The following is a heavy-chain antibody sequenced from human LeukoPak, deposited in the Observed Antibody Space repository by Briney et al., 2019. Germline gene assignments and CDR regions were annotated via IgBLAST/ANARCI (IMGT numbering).Heavy chain of an antibody. J-gene: IGHJ4*02. CDR1: GFTFSSYE. CDR2: ITGGGRTI. V-gene: IGHV3-48*03. D-gene: IGHD1-1*01. Sequence: PGGSLRLSCAASGFTFSSYEMNWVRQAPGKGLEWLSYITGGGRTIYYADSVKGRFTISRDNAKNSLYLQMNSLRAEDTAVYYCARDNEGFDYWGQGTLVTVSS. CDR3: ARDNEGFDY.